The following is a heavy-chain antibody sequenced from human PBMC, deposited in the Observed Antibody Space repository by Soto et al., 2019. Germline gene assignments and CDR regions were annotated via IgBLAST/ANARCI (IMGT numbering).Heavy chain of an antibody. D-gene: IGHD2-2*01. CDR2: IYYSGST. V-gene: IGHV4-59*01. Sequence: SETLSLTCTVSGGSISSYYWSWIRQPPGKGLEWIGYIYYSGSTNYNPSLKSRVTISVDTSKNQFSLKLSSVTAADTAVYYCARDLGYCSSTSCYPWFDPWGQGTLVTVSS. CDR3: ARDLGYCSSTSCYPWFDP. J-gene: IGHJ5*02. CDR1: GGSISSYY.